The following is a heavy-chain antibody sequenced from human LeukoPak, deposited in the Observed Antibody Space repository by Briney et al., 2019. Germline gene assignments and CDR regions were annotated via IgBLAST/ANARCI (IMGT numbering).Heavy chain of an antibody. D-gene: IGHD2-2*01. CDR1: GFTFSSYA. CDR3: VRFCNSTSCSPLRMDV. Sequence: GGSLRLSCAASGFTFSSYAMSWVRQAPGKGLEWVSAISGSGGSTYYADSVKGWFTISRDNSKNTLYLQMNSLRAEDKGVYYCVRFCNSTSCSPLRMDVWGKGTTVTVSS. CDR2: ISGSGGST. V-gene: IGHV3-23*01. J-gene: IGHJ6*04.